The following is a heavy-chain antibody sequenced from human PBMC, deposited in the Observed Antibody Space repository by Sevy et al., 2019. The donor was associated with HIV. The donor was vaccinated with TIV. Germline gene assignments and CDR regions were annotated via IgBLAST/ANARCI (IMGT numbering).Heavy chain of an antibody. J-gene: IGHJ3*02. Sequence: GGSLRLSCVASGFAFRSRAMSWVRQAPGKGLEWVAAISGGGGDTYYAPSVKGRFTISRDNTKDTLYLHLNSLRVDDTAVYYCATKGGSRPNDAFDTWGQGTMVTVSS. D-gene: IGHD3-10*01. CDR2: ISGGGGDT. CDR3: ATKGGSRPNDAFDT. V-gene: IGHV3-23*01. CDR1: GFAFRSRA.